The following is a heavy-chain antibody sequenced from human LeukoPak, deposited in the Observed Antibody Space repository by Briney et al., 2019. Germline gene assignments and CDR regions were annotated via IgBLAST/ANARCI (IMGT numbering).Heavy chain of an antibody. J-gene: IGHJ4*02. CDR2: IWYDGSNK. Sequence: PGGSLRLSCAASGFTFSSYGMHWVRQAPGKVLEWVAVIWYDGSNKYYADSVKGRLTISRDNSKNTLYLQINSVRAEDTAVYYWAKDLEYSGDYWGQGTLVTVSS. D-gene: IGHD6-6*01. CDR3: AKDLEYSGDY. CDR1: GFTFSSYG. V-gene: IGHV3-33*06.